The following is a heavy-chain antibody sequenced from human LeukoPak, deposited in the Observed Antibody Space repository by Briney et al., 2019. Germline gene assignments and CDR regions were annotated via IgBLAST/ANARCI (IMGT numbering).Heavy chain of an antibody. Sequence: GGSLRLSCAVSGFTFSNYGIHWVRQAPGKGLEWVALISYDGSNEYYVDSVKGRFTISRDNSKNTVYLQMNSLRAEDTAVYYCATLTGTRTKRGDAFDIWGQGTMVTVSS. V-gene: IGHV3-30*03. CDR1: GFTFSNYG. J-gene: IGHJ3*02. CDR3: ATLTGTRTKRGDAFDI. CDR2: ISYDGSNE. D-gene: IGHD1-20*01.